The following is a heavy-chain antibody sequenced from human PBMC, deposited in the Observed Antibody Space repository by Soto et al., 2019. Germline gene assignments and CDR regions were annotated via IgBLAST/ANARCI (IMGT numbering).Heavy chain of an antibody. CDR2: INMDGSST. CDR3: ECGPRGVYGNYY. D-gene: IGHD4-17*01. CDR1: GFTFSNDW. V-gene: IGHV3-74*01. J-gene: IGHJ4*02. Sequence: PGGSLRLSCAASGFTFSNDWMHWVRQAAGKGLVWVSRINMDGSSTNYADSVKGRFTISRDNAKNTLYLQMNSLRVDDTAIYFCECGPRGVYGNYYRGQGALVPVSS.